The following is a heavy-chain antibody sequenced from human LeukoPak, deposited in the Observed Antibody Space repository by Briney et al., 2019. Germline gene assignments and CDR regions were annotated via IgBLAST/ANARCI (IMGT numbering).Heavy chain of an antibody. CDR2: INSDGSST. J-gene: IGHJ4*02. D-gene: IGHD5-12*01. V-gene: IGHV3-74*01. Sequence: GGSLRLSCAASGFSFSSYWMHWVRQAPGKGLVWVSRINSDGSSTIYADSVKGRFTTSRDNAKNTLYLQMNSLRAEDTALYYCTRGYVGIDYWGQGTLVTVSS. CDR3: TRGYVGIDY. CDR1: GFSFSSYW.